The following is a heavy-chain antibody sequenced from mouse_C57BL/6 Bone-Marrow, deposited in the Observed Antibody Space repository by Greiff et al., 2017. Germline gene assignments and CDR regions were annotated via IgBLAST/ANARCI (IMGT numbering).Heavy chain of an antibody. J-gene: IGHJ2*01. D-gene: IGHD2-4*01. CDR2: ISSGGDYI. Sequence: EVQLVESGEGLVKPGGSLKLSCAASGFTFSSYAMSWVRQTPEKRLEWVAYISSGGDYIYYADTVKGRFPISRDNARNTLYLQMSSLKSEDTAMYYCTRVGYYDYYFDYWGQGTTLTVSS. V-gene: IGHV5-9-1*02. CDR1: GFTFSSYA. CDR3: TRVGYYDYYFDY.